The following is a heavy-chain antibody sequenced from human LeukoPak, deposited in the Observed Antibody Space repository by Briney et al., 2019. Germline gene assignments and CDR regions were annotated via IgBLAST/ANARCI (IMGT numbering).Heavy chain of an antibody. CDR3: ARDRSLRIVGATGRVGFAFDI. V-gene: IGHV1-2*02. J-gene: IGHJ3*02. Sequence: ASVKVSCKASGYTFTGYYMHWVRQAPGQGLEWMGWINPNSGGTNYAQKFQGRVTMTRDTSISTAYRELSRLRSDDTAVYYCARDRSLRIVGATGRVGFAFDIWGQGTMVTVSS. CDR1: GYTFTGYY. D-gene: IGHD1-26*01. CDR2: INPNSGGT.